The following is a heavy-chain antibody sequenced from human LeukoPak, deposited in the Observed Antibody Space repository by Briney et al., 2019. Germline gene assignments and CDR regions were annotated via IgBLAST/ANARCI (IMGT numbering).Heavy chain of an antibody. V-gene: IGHV1-18*01. CDR3: ARGGYYDKRGHYHGRFDY. CDR1: GYTFTKYA. D-gene: IGHD3-22*01. Sequence: ASVKVSCKASGYTFTKYAISWVRQAPGQGLEWMGWISGYNGNTNYAQRLQDRVTMTTDTSTSTAYMDLRSLRSDDTAVYYCARGGYYDKRGHYHGRFDYWGQGTLVTVSS. CDR2: ISGYNGNT. J-gene: IGHJ4*02.